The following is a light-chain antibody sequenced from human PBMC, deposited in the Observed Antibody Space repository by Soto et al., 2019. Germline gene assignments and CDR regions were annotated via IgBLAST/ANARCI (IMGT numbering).Light chain of an antibody. CDR2: DVN. CDR1: ISDVGGYNF. V-gene: IGLV2-14*03. J-gene: IGLJ2*01. CDR3: SSYTSTSNVV. Sequence: QSALTQPVSVSGSPGQSITISCTGTISDVGGYNFVSWYQQHPGNAPKLIIYDVNNRPSGVSSRFSGSKSGNTASLTISGLQAEDEGDYHCSSYTSTSNVVFGGGTKLTVL.